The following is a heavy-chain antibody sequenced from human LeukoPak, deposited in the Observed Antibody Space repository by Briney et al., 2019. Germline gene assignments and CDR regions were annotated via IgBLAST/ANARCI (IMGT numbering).Heavy chain of an antibody. J-gene: IGHJ3*02. V-gene: IGHV1-18*01. D-gene: IGHD3-22*01. CDR2: ISAYNGNT. CDR3: ARNAQWLHAFDT. Sequence: ASVKVSCKASGYTFTSYGISWVRQAPGQGLEWMGWISAYNGNTNYAQKLQGRVTMTTDTSTSTASMELRSLSSDDSAVYYCARNAQWLHAFDTWGQGTMVTVSS. CDR1: GYTFTSYG.